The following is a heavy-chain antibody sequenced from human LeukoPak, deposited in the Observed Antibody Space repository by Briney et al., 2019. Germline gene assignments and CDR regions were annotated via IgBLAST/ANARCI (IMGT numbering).Heavy chain of an antibody. CDR1: GGSISSGSYY. J-gene: IGHJ4*02. CDR3: ARGMAVATLFDY. CDR2: IYTSGST. V-gene: IGHV4-61*02. D-gene: IGHD4-23*01. Sequence: SETLSLTCTVSGGSISSGSYYWSWIRQPAGKGLEWIGRIYTSGSTNYNPSLKSRVTISVDTSKNQFSLKLSSVTAADTAVYYCARGMAVATLFDYWGQGTLVTVSS.